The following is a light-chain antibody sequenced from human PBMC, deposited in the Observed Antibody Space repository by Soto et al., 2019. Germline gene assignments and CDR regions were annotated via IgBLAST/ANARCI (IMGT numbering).Light chain of an antibody. CDR3: QKYNSAPLT. V-gene: IGKV1-27*01. CDR1: QAIGNY. J-gene: IGKJ3*01. Sequence: DIQVTQFPSSLSASVRDRITITCRASQAIGNYLAWYQQKPGKVPKLLIYAASTLQSGVPSRFSGSRSGTDFTLTVSSLQPEDVATYYCQKYNSAPLTFGPGTKVDIK. CDR2: AAS.